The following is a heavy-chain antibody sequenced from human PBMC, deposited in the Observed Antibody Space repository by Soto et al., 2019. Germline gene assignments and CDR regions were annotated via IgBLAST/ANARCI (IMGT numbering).Heavy chain of an antibody. V-gene: IGHV1-69*13. D-gene: IGHD6-19*01. Sequence: SVKVSCKASGGTFSSYAISWVRQAPGQGLEWMGGIIPIFGTANYAQKFQGRVTITADESTSTAYMELSSLRSEDTAVYYCAREGSPGYSSGGVNYYYYGMDVWGQGTTVTVSS. J-gene: IGHJ6*02. CDR2: IIPIFGTA. CDR1: GGTFSSYA. CDR3: AREGSPGYSSGGVNYYYYGMDV.